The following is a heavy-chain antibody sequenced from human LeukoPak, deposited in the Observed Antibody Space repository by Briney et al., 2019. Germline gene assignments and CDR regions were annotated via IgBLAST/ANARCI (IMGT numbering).Heavy chain of an antibody. D-gene: IGHD3-22*01. CDR1: GYSFTSYW. CDR2: IYPGDSDT. Sequence: GESLKISCKGSGYSFTSYWIGWVRQMPGKGLEWMGIIYPGDSDTRYSPSFQGQVTISADKSISTAYLQWSSLKASDTAMYYCARQPDSSGPKIPFDYWGQGTLVTVSS. CDR3: ARQPDSSGPKIPFDY. V-gene: IGHV5-51*01. J-gene: IGHJ4*02.